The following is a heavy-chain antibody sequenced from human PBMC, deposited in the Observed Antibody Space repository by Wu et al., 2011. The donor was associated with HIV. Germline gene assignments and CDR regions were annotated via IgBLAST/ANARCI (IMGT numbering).Heavy chain of an antibody. CDR1: GYSFTNHD. CDR2: ISTYNGNT. V-gene: IGHV1-18*04. CDR3: ARRAPCSGGSCGVDFDY. J-gene: IGHJ4*02. D-gene: IGHD2-15*01. Sequence: QVQLVQSGAEVRKPGASVKVSCKISGYSFTNHDVNWVRQAPGQGLEWMGWISTYNGNTNYAQKLQGRVTMTTDTSTSTAYMELRSLRSDDTAVYYCARRAPCSGGSCGVDFDYWGQGTLVTVSS.